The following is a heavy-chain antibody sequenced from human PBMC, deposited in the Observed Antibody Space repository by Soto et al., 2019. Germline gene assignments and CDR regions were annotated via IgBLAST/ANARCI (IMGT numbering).Heavy chain of an antibody. V-gene: IGHV1-2*04. Sequence: ASVKVSCNASAYTFTGYGMHLVRHAPGQGLEWMGWINPNSGGTNYAQKFQHLVTMTRDTSISPAYMELSRLTSDDTPAYYRARGDYYDSGPETNYYYYGMDVRGQGSPVTVSS. CDR2: INPNSGGT. CDR1: AYTFTGYG. D-gene: IGHD3-22*01. CDR3: ARGDYYDSGPETNYYYYGMDV. J-gene: IGHJ6*02.